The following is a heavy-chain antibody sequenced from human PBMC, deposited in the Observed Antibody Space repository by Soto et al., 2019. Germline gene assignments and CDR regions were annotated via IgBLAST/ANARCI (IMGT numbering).Heavy chain of an antibody. CDR1: GFTFSSYW. D-gene: IGHD5-18*01. CDR2: IKQDGSEK. Sequence: GGSLRLSCAASGFTFSSYWMSWVRQAPGKGLEWVANIKQDGSEKYYVDSVKGRFTISRDNAKNSLYLQMNSLRAEDTAVYYCVRELKGTAMAADRLDYYYGMDVWGQGTTVTVSS. V-gene: IGHV3-7*01. CDR3: VRELKGTAMAADRLDYYYGMDV. J-gene: IGHJ6*02.